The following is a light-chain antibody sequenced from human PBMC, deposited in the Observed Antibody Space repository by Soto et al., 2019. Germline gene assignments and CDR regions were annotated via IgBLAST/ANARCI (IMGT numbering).Light chain of an antibody. CDR3: QQYINRPPLT. V-gene: IGKV3-15*01. Sequence: EIVMTQSPATLSVSPGERATLSCRASQSVSSNLAWYQQKPGQAPRLLIYGASTRAAGIPARFTGSGSGTEFTLTISSLQSEDFAVYYCQQYINRPPLTFGGGTKVEIK. CDR1: QSVSSN. J-gene: IGKJ4*01. CDR2: GAS.